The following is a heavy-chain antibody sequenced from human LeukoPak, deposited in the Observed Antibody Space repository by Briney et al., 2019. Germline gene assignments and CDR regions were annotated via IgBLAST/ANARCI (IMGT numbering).Heavy chain of an antibody. CDR1: GGTFGSYA. CDR2: IIPIFGTA. CDR3: ARRITMVRGVTTDNWFDP. Sequence: ASVSVSCKASGGTFGSYAISWVRQAPGQGLEWMGGIIPIFGTANYAQKFQGRVTITADESTSTAYMELSSLRSEDTAVYYCARRITMVRGVTTDNWFDPWGQGNPFTVSS. J-gene: IGHJ5*02. D-gene: IGHD3-10*01. V-gene: IGHV1-69*01.